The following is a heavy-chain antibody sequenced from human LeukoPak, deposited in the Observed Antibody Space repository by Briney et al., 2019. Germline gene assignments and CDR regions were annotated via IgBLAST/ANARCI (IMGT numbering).Heavy chain of an antibody. CDR1: GFTFSSYW. V-gene: IGHV3-7*01. J-gene: IGHJ4*02. CDR3: AREEGAIVLMVYASYYFDY. Sequence: GGSLRLSCAASGFTFSSYWMSWVRQAPGKGLEWVANIKQDGSEKYYVDSVKGRFTISRDNAENSLYLQMNSLRAEDTAVYYCAREEGAIVLMVYASYYFDYWGQGTLVTVSS. D-gene: IGHD2-8*01. CDR2: IKQDGSEK.